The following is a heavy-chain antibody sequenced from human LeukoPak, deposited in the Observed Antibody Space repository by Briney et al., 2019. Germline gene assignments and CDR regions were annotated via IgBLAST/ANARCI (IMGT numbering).Heavy chain of an antibody. D-gene: IGHD2-15*01. CDR2: ISYDGSNK. J-gene: IGHJ5*02. CDR3: AKARSGGNNWFDP. CDR1: GFTFSSYG. Sequence: GRSLRLSCAASGFTFSSYGMHWVRQAPGKGLEWVAVISYDGSNKYYADSVKGRFTISRDNSKNTLYLQMNSLRAEDTAVYYCAKARSGGNNWFDPWGQGTLVTVSS. V-gene: IGHV3-30*18.